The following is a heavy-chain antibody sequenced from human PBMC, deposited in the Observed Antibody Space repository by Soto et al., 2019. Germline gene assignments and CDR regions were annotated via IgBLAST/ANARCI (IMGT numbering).Heavy chain of an antibody. Sequence: AGGSLRLSCAASGFTFDDYGMSWVRQAPGKGLEWVSGINWNGGSTGYADSVKGRFTISRDNAKNSLYLQMNSLRAEDTALYYCARASPYYDFWSGSYPLPYYYYGMDVWGQGTTVTVSS. CDR3: ARASPYYDFWSGSYPLPYYYYGMDV. CDR2: INWNGGST. V-gene: IGHV3-20*04. J-gene: IGHJ6*02. D-gene: IGHD3-3*01. CDR1: GFTFDDYG.